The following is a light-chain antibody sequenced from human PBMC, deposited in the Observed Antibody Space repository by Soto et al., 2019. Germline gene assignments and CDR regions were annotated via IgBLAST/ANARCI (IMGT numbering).Light chain of an antibody. Sequence: QSVLTQAPSVSGAPGQRVTISCTGSSSNIGAYYDVHWYQLLPGTAPKLLIYGNTNRPSGVPDRFSGSTSGNSAFLAITGLQAEDEADYYCQSYDTSLTVVFGGGTKVTVL. CDR3: QSYDTSLTVV. V-gene: IGLV1-40*01. CDR1: SSNIGAYYD. CDR2: GNT. J-gene: IGLJ2*01.